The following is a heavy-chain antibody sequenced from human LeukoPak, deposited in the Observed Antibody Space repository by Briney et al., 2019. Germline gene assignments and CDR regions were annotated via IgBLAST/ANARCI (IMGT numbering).Heavy chain of an antibody. CDR3: ARHGNSGSYYSGFVC. D-gene: IGHD3-10*01. Sequence: SETLSLTCTVSGGSICSSSYYWGWIRQPPGRGLGWIGSIYYSGSTYYNPSLKRRVTISVHTSKNQFSLKLSSVTAADTAVYYCARHGNSGSYYSGFVCWRQGTLVTVSS. V-gene: IGHV4-39*01. J-gene: IGHJ4*02. CDR1: GGSICSSSYY. CDR2: IYYSGST.